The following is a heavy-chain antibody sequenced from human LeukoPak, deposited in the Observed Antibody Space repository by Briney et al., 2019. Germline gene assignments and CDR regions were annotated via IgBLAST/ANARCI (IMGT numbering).Heavy chain of an antibody. CDR2: ISSDGSNK. V-gene: IGHV3-30*03. Sequence: GGSLRLSCAASGFTFSSYAMSWVRQAPGKGLEWVALISSDGSNKYFTDSVKGRFTISRDNAKNTLYLQMNSLRAEDTAVYYCARDPPGAHFDYWGQGTLVTVSS. CDR1: GFTFSSYA. J-gene: IGHJ4*02. CDR3: ARDPPGAHFDY. D-gene: IGHD7-27*01.